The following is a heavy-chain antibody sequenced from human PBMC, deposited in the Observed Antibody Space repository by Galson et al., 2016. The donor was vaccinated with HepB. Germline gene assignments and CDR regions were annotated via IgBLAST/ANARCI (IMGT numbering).Heavy chain of an antibody. D-gene: IGHD3-3*01. CDR1: GFTFSSYG. J-gene: IGHJ4*02. Sequence: SLRLSCAASGFTFSSYGMRWVRQAPGKGLEWVAVISYDGSIKYYADSVKGRFTISKDNSKNTLYLQMNSLSAEDTAVYYCAKTYYDFWSSYGENYFDYWGQGTLVTVSS. CDR3: AKTYYDFWSSYGENYFDY. CDR2: ISYDGSIK. V-gene: IGHV3-30*18.